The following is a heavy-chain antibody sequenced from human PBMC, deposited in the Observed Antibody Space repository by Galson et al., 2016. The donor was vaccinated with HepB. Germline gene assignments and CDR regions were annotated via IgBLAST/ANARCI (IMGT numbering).Heavy chain of an antibody. CDR3: ARQYHLLYYFFDH. D-gene: IGHD2-2*02. Sequence: SVKVSCKASGGTFSSYALNWVRQAPGQGLEWMGGIIPIFATANYAQKFQGRVTMTADISTSTAYMELSIQSSEDTAVYYCARQYHLLYYFFDHWGQGTLVTVSS. CDR2: IIPIFATA. J-gene: IGHJ4*02. V-gene: IGHV1-69*06. CDR1: GGTFSSYA.